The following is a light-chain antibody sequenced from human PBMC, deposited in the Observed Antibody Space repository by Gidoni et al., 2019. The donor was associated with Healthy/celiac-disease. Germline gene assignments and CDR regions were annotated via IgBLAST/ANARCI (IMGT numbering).Light chain of an antibody. CDR3: MQALQTPPT. V-gene: IGKV2-28*01. CDR1: QSLLHSNGYNY. CDR2: LGS. Sequence: DIVMTQSPLSLPVTPGAPASISCRSSQSLLHSNGYNYLDWYLQKPGQPPQLLIYLGSNRASGVPDRFSGSGSGTDFTLKISRVEAEDVGVYYCMQALQTPPTFGGGTKVEIK. J-gene: IGKJ4*01.